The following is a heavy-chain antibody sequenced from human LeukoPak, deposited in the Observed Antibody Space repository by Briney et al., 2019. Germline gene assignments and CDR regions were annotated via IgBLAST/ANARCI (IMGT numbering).Heavy chain of an antibody. CDR3: ASTSGSYSAKILEVDY. D-gene: IGHD3-10*01. CDR1: GYTFTSCG. CDR2: ISAYNGNT. J-gene: IGHJ4*02. Sequence: GASVKVSCKASGYTFTSCGISWVRQAPGQGLEWMGWISAYNGNTNYAQKLQGRVTMTTDTSTSTAYMELRSLRSDDTAVYYCASTSGSYSAKILEVDYWGQGTLVTVSS. V-gene: IGHV1-18*01.